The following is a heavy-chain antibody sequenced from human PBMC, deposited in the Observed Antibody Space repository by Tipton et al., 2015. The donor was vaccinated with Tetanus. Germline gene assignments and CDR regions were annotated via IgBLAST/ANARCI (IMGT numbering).Heavy chain of an antibody. V-gene: IGHV1-46*01. D-gene: IGHD1-20*01. J-gene: IGHJ4*02. Sequence: QLVQSGAEVKKPGASVKVSCKASGYTLTSYHMHWVRQAPGQGLEWMGIINPIGGSTSYAEKVQGRITMTGDTSTSTVYMDLNSVGAEDREVDGGAGAGGGGGRINGPAGIDYWGQGTLVTVSS. CDR2: INPIGGST. CDR1: GYTLTSYH. CDR3: AGAGGGGGRINGPAGIDY.